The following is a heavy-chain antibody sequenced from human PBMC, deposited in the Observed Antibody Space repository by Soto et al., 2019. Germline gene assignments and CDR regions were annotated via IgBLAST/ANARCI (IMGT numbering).Heavy chain of an antibody. V-gene: IGHV3-73*01. J-gene: IGHJ6*03. CDR1: GFTFSDSA. CDR3: TRHVGCSGGSCYSGYYYYMDV. Sequence: EVQLVESGGGLVQPGGSLKLSCAASGFTFSDSAMHWVRQASGKGLEWVGRIRSKPNTDATAYAASVKGRFTISRDDSKNTAYLQMNSLKTEDTAVYYCTRHVGCSGGSCYSGYYYYMDVWGKGTTVTVSS. D-gene: IGHD2-15*01. CDR2: IRSKPNTDAT.